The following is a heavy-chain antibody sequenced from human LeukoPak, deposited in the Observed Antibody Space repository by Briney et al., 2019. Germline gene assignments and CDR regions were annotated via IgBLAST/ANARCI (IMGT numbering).Heavy chain of an antibody. Sequence: GGSLRLSCAASGFTFSSYSMNWVRQAPGKGLEWVSSISSSSSNIYYADSVKGRFTISRDNSKNTLYLQMNSLRAEDTAVYYCAKSAVTSHSPAYYYYMDVWGKGTTVTISS. D-gene: IGHD2-2*01. J-gene: IGHJ6*03. CDR1: GFTFSSYS. CDR3: AKSAVTSHSPAYYYYMDV. V-gene: IGHV3-21*04. CDR2: ISSSSSNI.